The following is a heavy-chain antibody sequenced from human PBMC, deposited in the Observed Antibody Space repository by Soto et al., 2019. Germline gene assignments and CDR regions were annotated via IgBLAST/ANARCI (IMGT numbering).Heavy chain of an antibody. CDR3: ARGGYFDN. V-gene: IGHV1-18*01. Sequence: QVQLVQSGAEVKKPGDSVRVSCKASGYTFTSYGIGWVRQAPGQGLEWMGWISANNGNTKYAQKVQGRVTMTTDASTSTAYMELRSLRSEDAAVYYCARGGYFDNWAQGTLVTVCS. J-gene: IGHJ4*02. CDR2: ISANNGNT. CDR1: GYTFTSYG.